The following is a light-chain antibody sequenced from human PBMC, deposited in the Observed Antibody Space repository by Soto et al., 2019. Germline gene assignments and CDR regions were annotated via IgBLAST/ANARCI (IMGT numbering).Light chain of an antibody. CDR2: DVT. V-gene: IGLV2-18*02. CDR1: SSDVGSYNR. J-gene: IGLJ1*01. CDR3: NSFTTSSTYV. Sequence: VLTQPPSVSGSPGQSVAISCTGTSSDVGSYNRVAWYQQPPGTAPKLIIYDVTNRPSGVPDRFSGSKSGNTASLTISGLQAEDEADYYCNSFTTSSTYVFGTGTKVTVL.